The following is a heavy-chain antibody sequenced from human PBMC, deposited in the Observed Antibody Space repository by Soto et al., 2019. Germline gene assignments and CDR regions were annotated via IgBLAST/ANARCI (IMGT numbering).Heavy chain of an antibody. Sequence: SETLSLTCTVSGDSIGTFYWGWMRQSPGKELEWIGYVYYTGSTNYNPSLKSRVTISVDRSKNQFSLKLTSANAADTAVYYCARGRTVRNYADDSSDYFYFFDYWGQGTKVTVYS. D-gene: IGHD3-22*01. CDR1: GDSIGTFY. J-gene: IGHJ4*02. CDR3: ARGRTVRNYADDSSDYFYFFDY. CDR2: VYYTGST. V-gene: IGHV4-59*01.